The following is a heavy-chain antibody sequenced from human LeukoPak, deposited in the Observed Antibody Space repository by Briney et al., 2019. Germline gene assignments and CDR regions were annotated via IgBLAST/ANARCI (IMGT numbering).Heavy chain of an antibody. D-gene: IGHD6-13*01. J-gene: IGHJ4*02. CDR1: GFTFSSYS. CDR2: ISSSSTI. CDR3: AKGGSSSWDYFDH. Sequence: AGGSLRLSCAASGFTFSSYSMNWVRQAPGKGLEWLSYISSSSTIYYADSVKGRFTISRDDAKNSLYLQMNSLRAEDTAVYYCAKGGSSSWDYFDHWGQGTLVTVSS. V-gene: IGHV3-48*01.